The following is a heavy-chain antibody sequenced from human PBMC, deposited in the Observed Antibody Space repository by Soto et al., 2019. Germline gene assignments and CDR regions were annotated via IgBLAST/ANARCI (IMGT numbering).Heavy chain of an antibody. CDR2: IWYDGSNK. Sequence: GGSLRLSCAASGFTFSSYGMHWVRQAPGKGLEWVAVIWYDGSNKYYADSVKGRFTISRDNSKNTLYLQMNSLRAEDTAVYYCARDDGVQGEVVPAAHAFDYWGQGTLVTVSS. D-gene: IGHD2-2*01. CDR3: ARDDGVQGEVVPAAHAFDY. CDR1: GFTFSSYG. J-gene: IGHJ4*02. V-gene: IGHV3-33*01.